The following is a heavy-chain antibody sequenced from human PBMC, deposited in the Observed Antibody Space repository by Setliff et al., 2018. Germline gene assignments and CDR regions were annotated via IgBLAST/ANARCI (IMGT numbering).Heavy chain of an antibody. J-gene: IGHJ5*02. Sequence: GGSLRLSCAASGFTFSNYYMHWVRQAPGKGLVWVSRITSDGSSTTYADSVKGRFTISRDNAKSTLYLQLNSLRAEDTAVYYCARDVFCSGGSCDNWFDPWGQGTLVTFSS. CDR2: ITSDGSST. V-gene: IGHV3-74*01. CDR1: GFTFSNYY. CDR3: ARDVFCSGGSCDNWFDP. D-gene: IGHD2-15*01.